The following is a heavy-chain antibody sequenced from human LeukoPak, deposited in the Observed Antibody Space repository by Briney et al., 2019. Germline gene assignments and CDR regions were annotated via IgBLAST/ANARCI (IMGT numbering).Heavy chain of an antibody. D-gene: IGHD3-22*01. J-gene: IGHJ6*02. Sequence: GGSLRLSCAASGFTFSSYSMNWVRQAPGKGLEWVSSISSSSSYIYYADSVKGRFTISRDNAKNSLYLQMNSLRAEDTAVYYCARGRYYDSSGYYSAYGMDVWGQGTTVTVSS. CDR2: ISSSSSYI. V-gene: IGHV3-21*04. CDR3: ARGRYYDSSGYYSAYGMDV. CDR1: GFTFSSYS.